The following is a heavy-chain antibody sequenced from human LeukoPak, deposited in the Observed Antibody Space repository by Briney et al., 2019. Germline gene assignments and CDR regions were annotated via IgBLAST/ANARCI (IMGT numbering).Heavy chain of an antibody. V-gene: IGHV4-34*01. J-gene: IGHJ4*02. Sequence: SETLSLTCAVYGGSFSGYYWSWIRQPPGKGLEWIGEINHSGSTNYNPSLKNRVTISVDTSKNQFSLKLSSVTAADTAVYYCARGYSNYPVYWGQGTLVTVSS. CDR3: ARGYSNYPVY. CDR2: INHSGST. D-gene: IGHD4-11*01. CDR1: GGSFSGYY.